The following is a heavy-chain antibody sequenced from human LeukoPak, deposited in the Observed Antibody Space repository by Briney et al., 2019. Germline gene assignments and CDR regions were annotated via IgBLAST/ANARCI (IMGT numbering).Heavy chain of an antibody. Sequence: SETLSLTCTVSGGSISSNYWSWIRQPPGEGLEWIGYICYSGSTNYNPSLMSRVTNYNPSLKSRVTISVDTSKNQFSLKLRSVTAADTAVYYCARTLLTGQAQSYYYHAVDVWGKGTTVTVSS. CDR2: ICYSGST. CDR1: GGSISSNY. CDR3: ARTLLTGQAQSYYYHAVDV. J-gene: IGHJ6*04. V-gene: IGHV4-59*01. D-gene: IGHD3-9*01.